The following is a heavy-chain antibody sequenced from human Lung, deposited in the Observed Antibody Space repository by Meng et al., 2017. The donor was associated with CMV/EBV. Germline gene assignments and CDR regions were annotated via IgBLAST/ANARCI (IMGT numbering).Heavy chain of an antibody. CDR3: ARDGSLGYCSSTSCYGAGWFDP. D-gene: IGHD2-2*01. V-gene: IGHV1-2*02. CDR2: INPNSGGT. CDR1: GYTFTGYY. Sequence: ASXXVSXKASGYTFTGYYMHWVRQAPGQGLEWMGWINPNSGGTNYAQKFQGRVTMTRDTSISTAYMELSRLRSDDTAVYYCARDGSLGYCSSTSCYGAGWFDPXGQRXLVTVSS. J-gene: IGHJ5*02.